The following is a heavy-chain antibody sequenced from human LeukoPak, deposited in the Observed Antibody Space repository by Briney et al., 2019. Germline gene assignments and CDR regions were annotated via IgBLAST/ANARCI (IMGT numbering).Heavy chain of an antibody. CDR1: VYTYSVYY. CDR2: INPISAGT. V-gene: IGHV1-2*02. J-gene: IGHJ3*02. D-gene: IGHD5-24*01. Sequence: GLSVNVSYKASVYTYSVYYMHWVGQAHGQAIEWMGWINPISAGTQYAQKFEGRVTMTRDTSISTAYIELRRLRSDDTAVFYCARLLGTITGYAFDIWGQGTMVTVSS. CDR3: ARLLGTITGYAFDI.